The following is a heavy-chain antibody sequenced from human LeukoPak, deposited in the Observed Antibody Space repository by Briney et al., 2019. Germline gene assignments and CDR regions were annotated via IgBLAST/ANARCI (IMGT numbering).Heavy chain of an antibody. V-gene: IGHV3-23*01. CDR1: GFTFSSYA. J-gene: IGHJ6*02. CDR3: ARDPTNRLLWFGELYYGMDV. Sequence: SGGSLRLSCAASGFTFSSYAMSWVRQAPGKGLEWVSAISGSGGSTYYADSVKGRFTLSRDNSKNTLYLQMNSLGAEDTAVYYCARDPTNRLLWFGELYYGMDVWGQGTTVTVSS. CDR2: ISGSGGST. D-gene: IGHD3-10*01.